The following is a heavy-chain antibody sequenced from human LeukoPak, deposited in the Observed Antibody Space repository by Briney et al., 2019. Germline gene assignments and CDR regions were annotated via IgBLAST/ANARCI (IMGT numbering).Heavy chain of an antibody. CDR1: GFTFSSHG. J-gene: IGHJ4*02. Sequence: GGSLRLSCAASGFTFSSHGMNWVRQAPGKGLEWISGISPSADITYYADSVKGRFTISRDNSENAVYLHMSSLRAGDTAVYFCAKDDAWLQFNDWGQGTLVTVSS. CDR3: AKDDAWLQFND. V-gene: IGHV3-23*01. CDR2: ISPSADIT. D-gene: IGHD5-24*01.